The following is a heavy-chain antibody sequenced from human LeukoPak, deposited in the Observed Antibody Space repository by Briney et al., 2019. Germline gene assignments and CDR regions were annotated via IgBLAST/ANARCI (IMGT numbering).Heavy chain of an antibody. J-gene: IGHJ5*02. Sequence: ASVKVSCKASGYTFTSYGISWVRQAPGQGLEWMGWISAYNGNTNYAQKLQGRVTMTTDTSTSTAYMELRSLRSDDTAVYYCAREPHYYDSSGYYHNWFDPWGQGTLVTVSS. CDR2: ISAYNGNT. CDR3: AREPHYYDSSGYYHNWFDP. CDR1: GYTFTSYG. V-gene: IGHV1-18*01. D-gene: IGHD3-22*01.